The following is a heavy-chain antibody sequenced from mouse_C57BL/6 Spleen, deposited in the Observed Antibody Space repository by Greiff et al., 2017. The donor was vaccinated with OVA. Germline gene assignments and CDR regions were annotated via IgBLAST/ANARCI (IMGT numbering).Heavy chain of an antibody. CDR1: GFTFNTSA. CDR2: IRSKSSNYAT. CDR3: VLWDYAMDY. Sequence: EVMLVEYGGGLVQPKGSLKLSCAASGFTFNTSAMHWVRQAPGKGLEWVARIRSKSSNYATYYADSVKDRFTSSRDDSPNILYLQTNNLNTEDTAMYYCVLWDYAMDYWGQGTSVTVSS. J-gene: IGHJ4*01. V-gene: IGHV10-3*01.